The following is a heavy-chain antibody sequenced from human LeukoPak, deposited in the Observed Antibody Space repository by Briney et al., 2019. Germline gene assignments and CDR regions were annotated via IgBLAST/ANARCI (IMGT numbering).Heavy chain of an antibody. D-gene: IGHD6-19*01. CDR1: GFTSSNYV. V-gene: IGHV3-33*06. CDR2: ISSDGSPK. CDR3: AKDQLSRGWSYFDY. J-gene: IGHJ4*02. Sequence: GGSLRLSCAASGFTSSNYVMHWVRQAPGKGLEWVAIISSDGSPKSYADSVKGRFSISRDNSKNTLYLEMNSLRAEDTAVYYCAKDQLSRGWSYFDYWGQGTLVTVSS.